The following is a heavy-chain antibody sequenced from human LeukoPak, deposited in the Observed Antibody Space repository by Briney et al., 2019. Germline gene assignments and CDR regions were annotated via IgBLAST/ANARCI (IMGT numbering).Heavy chain of an antibody. D-gene: IGHD3-3*01. CDR2: IYTSGST. CDR3: ARDRVDYDFWSGRGGYYYGADV. J-gene: IGHJ6*02. V-gene: IGHV4-4*07. CDR1: GGSFSSYY. Sequence: PSETLSLTCTVSGGSFSSYYWSWIRQPAGKGLEWIGRIYTSGSTNYNPSLKSRVTMSVDTSKNQFSLKLSSVTAADTAVYYCARDRVDYDFWSGRGGYYYGADVWGQGTTVTVSS.